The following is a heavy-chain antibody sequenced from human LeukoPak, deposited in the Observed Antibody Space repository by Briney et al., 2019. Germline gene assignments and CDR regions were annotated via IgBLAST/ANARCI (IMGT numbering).Heavy chain of an antibody. Sequence: ASVKVSCKASGGSFGSFAISWVRQARGHGLEWMGRIIPILQITNYAPKFQGRITLTADTSTGSAYLELRSLSPDDTAFYYCARDITNERFAESTDGGWGQGTLVTVSS. CDR2: IIPILQIT. CDR3: ARDITNERFAESTDGG. J-gene: IGHJ4*02. D-gene: IGHD3-16*01. CDR1: GGSFGSFA. V-gene: IGHV1-69*04.